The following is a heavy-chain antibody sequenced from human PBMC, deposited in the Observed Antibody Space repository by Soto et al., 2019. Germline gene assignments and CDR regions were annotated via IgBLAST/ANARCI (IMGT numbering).Heavy chain of an antibody. CDR2: ISYDGSNK. Sequence: GGSLRLSCAASGFTFSSYAMHWVRQAPGKGLEWVAVISYDGSNKYYADSVKGRFTISRDNSKNTLYLQMNSLRAEDTAVYYCARDHYDFWSGYEQGGLDPWGQGTLVTV. CDR1: GFTFSSYA. D-gene: IGHD3-3*01. CDR3: ARDHYDFWSGYEQGGLDP. J-gene: IGHJ5*02. V-gene: IGHV3-30-3*01.